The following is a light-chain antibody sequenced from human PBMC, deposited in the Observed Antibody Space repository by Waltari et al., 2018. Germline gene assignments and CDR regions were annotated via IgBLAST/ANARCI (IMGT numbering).Light chain of an antibody. CDR2: DVN. V-gene: IGLV2-14*01. CDR1: TSDLGGYNY. CDR3: CSFTSSSTWV. J-gene: IGLJ3*02. Sequence: QSALTQPASVSGSPGQSITISCTGTTSDLGGYNYVSWYQQHPGKAPKLLIYDVNSRPSGLSNRFSGSKSGNTASLIISGLQAEDEADYYCCSFTSSSTWVFGGGTKLTVL.